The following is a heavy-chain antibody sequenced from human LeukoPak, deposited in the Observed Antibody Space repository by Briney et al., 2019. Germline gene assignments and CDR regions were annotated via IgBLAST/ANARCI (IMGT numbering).Heavy chain of an antibody. CDR2: ISYDGSNK. Sequence: GGSLRLSCAASGFTFSSYAMHWVRQAPGKGLEWVAVISYDGSNKYYADSVKGRFTISRDNSKNTLYLQMNSLRAEDTAVYYCAKGRYGSGRYYFDYWGQGTLVTVSS. J-gene: IGHJ4*02. V-gene: IGHV3-30*07. CDR3: AKGRYGSGRYYFDY. CDR1: GFTFSSYA. D-gene: IGHD3-10*01.